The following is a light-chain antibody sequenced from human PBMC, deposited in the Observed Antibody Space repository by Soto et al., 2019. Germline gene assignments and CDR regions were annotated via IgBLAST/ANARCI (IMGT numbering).Light chain of an antibody. CDR1: QSISSW. CDR2: KAS. V-gene: IGKV1-5*03. J-gene: IGKJ1*01. CDR3: QNYNNYPWT. Sequence: DIQMTQSPSTLSASVGDRVTITCRASQSISSWLAWYQQKPGKAPKVLIYKASSLESGVSSRFSGSGSGTEFTLTISSLQPDDFATYYCQNYNNYPWTFGQGTKVEIK.